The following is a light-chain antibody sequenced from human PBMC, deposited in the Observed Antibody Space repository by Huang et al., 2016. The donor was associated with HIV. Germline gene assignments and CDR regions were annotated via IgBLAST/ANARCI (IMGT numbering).Light chain of an antibody. J-gene: IGKJ4*01. CDR3: QQSDRFPLT. V-gene: IGKV1-12*01. CDR1: QDISTW. CDR2: AAS. Sequence: DIQMTQSPSSVSASVGDKVTIPCRASQDISTWLAWYQQKPGKAPKLLIFAASRLHDAVPPRFSGTGSGTSFTLTITNLQPDDFATYYCQQSDRFPLTFGGGTRVDIK.